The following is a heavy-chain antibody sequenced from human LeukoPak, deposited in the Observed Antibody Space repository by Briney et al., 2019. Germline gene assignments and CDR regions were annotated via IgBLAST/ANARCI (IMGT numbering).Heavy chain of an antibody. CDR2: IRYDGSNK. CDR3: AKVALRFLEWLSPLDY. D-gene: IGHD3-3*01. V-gene: IGHV3-30*02. J-gene: IGHJ4*02. Sequence: GGSLRLSCAASGFTFNSNGMHWVRQAPGKGLEWVAFIRYDGSNKYYADSVKGRFTISRDNSKNTLYLQMNSLRAEDTAVYYCAKVALRFLEWLSPLDYWGQGTLVTVSS. CDR1: GFTFNSNG.